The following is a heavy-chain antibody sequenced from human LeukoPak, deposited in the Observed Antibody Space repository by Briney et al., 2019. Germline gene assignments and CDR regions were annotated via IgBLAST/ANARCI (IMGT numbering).Heavy chain of an antibody. CDR2: ISGSGGST. D-gene: IGHD3-22*01. V-gene: IGHV3-23*01. CDR3: AKVARDSSGYWGWDYTDV. Sequence: GGSLRLSCAASGFTFSSYAMSWVRQAPGKGLEWVSAISGSGGSTYYADSVKGRFTISRDNSKNTLYLQMNSLRAEDTAVYYCAKVARDSSGYWGWDYTDVWGKGTTVTVSS. CDR1: GFTFSSYA. J-gene: IGHJ6*03.